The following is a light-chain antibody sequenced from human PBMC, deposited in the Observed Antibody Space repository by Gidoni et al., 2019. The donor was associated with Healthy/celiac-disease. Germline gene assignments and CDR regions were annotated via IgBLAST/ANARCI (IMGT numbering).Light chain of an antibody. CDR3: GTWDSSLSAGV. Sequence: QSVLTQPPSVSAAPGQKVTITCSGSSSNIGNNYVSWYQQLPGPAPKLLIYDNNKRPSGIPDRFSVSKSGTSATLGITGLQTGDEADYYCGTWDSSLSAGVFGGGTKLTVL. J-gene: IGLJ3*02. V-gene: IGLV1-51*01. CDR1: SSNIGNNY. CDR2: DNN.